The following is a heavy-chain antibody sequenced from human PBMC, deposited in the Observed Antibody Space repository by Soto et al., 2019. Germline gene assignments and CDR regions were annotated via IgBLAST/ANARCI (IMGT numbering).Heavy chain of an antibody. Sequence: GGSLRLSCAASGFTFSSYWMHWVRQAPGKGLVWVSRINSDGSSTNYADSVKGRFTISRDNAKNTLYLQMNSLRAEDTAVYYCARGSGLGFRYYYGMDVWGQGTTVTVSS. CDR2: INSDGSST. J-gene: IGHJ6*02. CDR1: GFTFSSYW. CDR3: ARGSGLGFRYYYGMDV. D-gene: IGHD1-26*01. V-gene: IGHV3-74*01.